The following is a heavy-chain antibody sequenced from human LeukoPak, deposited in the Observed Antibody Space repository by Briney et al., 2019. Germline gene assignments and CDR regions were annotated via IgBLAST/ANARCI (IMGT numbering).Heavy chain of an antibody. Sequence: PSETLSLTCTVSGASINSYYWSWIRQPPGKGLGWIGCVSYSGSTDYNPALKSRVTISEDTSKSQVSLKLSSVTAADTAVYFCARGKFGDFEDWGQGTTVTVSS. CDR1: GASINSYY. D-gene: IGHD4-17*01. V-gene: IGHV4-59*01. CDR3: ARGKFGDFED. J-gene: IGHJ6*02. CDR2: VSYSGST.